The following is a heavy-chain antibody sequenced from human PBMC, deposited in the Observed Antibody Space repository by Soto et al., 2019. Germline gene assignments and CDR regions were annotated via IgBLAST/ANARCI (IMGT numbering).Heavy chain of an antibody. CDR2: ISGPGIST. Sequence: GGSLRLSCAASGFTFRTYAMAWVRQAPGKGLEWVSGISGPGISTSYADSVKGRLTISRDNSKNTLFLQMDSLRAEDTAIYYCAKMSCSSTSCYLSHYYYYMDVWGKGTTVTVSS. CDR1: GFTFRTYA. J-gene: IGHJ6*03. D-gene: IGHD2-2*01. CDR3: AKMSCSSTSCYLSHYYYYMDV. V-gene: IGHV3-23*01.